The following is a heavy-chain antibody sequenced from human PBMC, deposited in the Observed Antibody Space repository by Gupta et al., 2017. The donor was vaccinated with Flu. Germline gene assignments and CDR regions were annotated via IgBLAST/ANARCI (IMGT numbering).Heavy chain of an antibody. CDR3: TGNYGDYLFDY. V-gene: IGHV3-15*01. D-gene: IGHD4-17*01. CDR2: IKSKTDGGTT. CDR1: GFTFSNAW. Sequence: GESGGGLVKPGGSLRLSCAASGFTFSNAWMSWVRQAPGKGLEWVGRIKSKTDGGTTDYAAPVKGRFTISRDDSKNTLYLQMNSLKTEDTAVYYCTGNYGDYLFDYWGQGTLVTVSS. J-gene: IGHJ4*02.